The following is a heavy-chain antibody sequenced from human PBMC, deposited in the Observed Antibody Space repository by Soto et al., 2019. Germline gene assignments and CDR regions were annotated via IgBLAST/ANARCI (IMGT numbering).Heavy chain of an antibody. CDR2: IYWDDDK. CDR1: GFSLSTSGVG. V-gene: IGHV2-5*02. J-gene: IGHJ4*02. CDR3: PNKGMPTGYYQEYYFDY. Sequence: SGPTLVNPTQALTLTCTFSGFSLSTSGVGVGWIRQPPGKALEWLALIYWDDDKRYSPSLKSRLTITKDTSKNQVVLTMTNKDIVNTPNFYCPNKGMPTGYYQEYYFDYGGQEPRVTVP. D-gene: IGHD3-9*01.